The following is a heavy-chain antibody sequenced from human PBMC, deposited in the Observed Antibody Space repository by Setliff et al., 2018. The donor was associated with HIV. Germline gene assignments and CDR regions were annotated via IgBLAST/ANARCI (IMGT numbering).Heavy chain of an antibody. J-gene: IGHJ3*02. CDR1: GGSISSGSYY. V-gene: IGHV4-61*02. Sequence: PSETLSLTCTVSGGSISSGSYYWSWIRQPAGKGLEWIGRVYISGSTNYSPSLRSRVTMSVDTSKNQVSLKLSSVTAAETAVYYCARDRAGGDGQVILYGLDIWGQGTMVTVSS. D-gene: IGHD3-10*01. CDR2: VYISGST. CDR3: ARDRAGGDGQVILYGLDI.